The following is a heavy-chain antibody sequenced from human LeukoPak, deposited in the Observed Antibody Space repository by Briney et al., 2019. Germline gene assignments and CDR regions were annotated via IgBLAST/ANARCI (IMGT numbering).Heavy chain of an antibody. J-gene: IGHJ6*02. D-gene: IGHD2-8*01. Sequence: PGGSLRLSCAAAGFSFSTYSMNWVRQTPGKGLEWVSSISRTSSYIYYADSVKGRFTLSRGNGKNSLYLQMNSLRAEDTAVYYCARGGMGANSQEYFYYGMDVWGQGTTVTVSS. CDR2: ISRTSSYI. CDR1: GFSFSTYS. CDR3: ARGGMGANSQEYFYYGMDV. V-gene: IGHV3-21*01.